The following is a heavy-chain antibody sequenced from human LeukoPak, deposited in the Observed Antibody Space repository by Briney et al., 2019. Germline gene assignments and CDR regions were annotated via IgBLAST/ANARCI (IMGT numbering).Heavy chain of an antibody. CDR1: GGSISTYY. D-gene: IGHD1-26*01. V-gene: IGHV4-4*07. CDR2: IYTSRST. Sequence: SETLSLTCSVSGGSISTYYWSWIRQPAGRGLEWIGRIYTSRSTNYNPSLKSRVTMSVDTSKSQFSLNLSSVTAADTAVYYCASDPVWVGAFDIWGQGTMVTVSS. J-gene: IGHJ3*02. CDR3: ASDPVWVGAFDI.